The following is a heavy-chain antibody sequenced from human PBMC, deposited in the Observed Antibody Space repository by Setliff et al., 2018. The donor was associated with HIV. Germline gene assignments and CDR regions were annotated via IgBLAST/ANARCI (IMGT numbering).Heavy chain of an antibody. CDR3: ARYWGDGDY. CDR2: INPNSGGT. CDR1: GYTFTDHY. D-gene: IGHD2-21*01. J-gene: IGHJ4*02. V-gene: IGHV1-2*02. Sequence: AASVKVSCKASGYTFTDHYMHWVRQAPGQGLEWMGWINPNSGGTNYAQKFQGRVTMTRDTSISTVYMELSRLRSDDTAVYYCARYWGDGDYWGQGTLVTVSS.